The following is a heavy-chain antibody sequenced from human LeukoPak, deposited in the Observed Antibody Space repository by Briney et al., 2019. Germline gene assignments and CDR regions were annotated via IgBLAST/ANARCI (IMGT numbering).Heavy chain of an antibody. D-gene: IGHD3-22*01. V-gene: IGHV4-39*01. J-gene: IGHJ5*02. CDR3: ARLSYDSSGYYFDSRYNWFDP. CDR2: IYYSGST. CDR1: GGSISSSSYY. Sequence: PSETLSLTCTVSGGSISSSSYYWGWIRQPPGKGLEWIGSIYYSGSTYYNPSLKSRVTISVDTSKNQFSLRLSSVTAADTAVYYCARLSYDSSGYYFDSRYNWFDPWGQGTLVTVSS.